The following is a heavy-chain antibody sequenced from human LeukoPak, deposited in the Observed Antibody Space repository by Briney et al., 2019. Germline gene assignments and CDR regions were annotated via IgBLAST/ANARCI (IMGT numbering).Heavy chain of an antibody. Sequence: GESLRLSCAASGFTFDDYAVHWVRQAPGKGLEWVAVINGAGGTTYYADSVKGRFTISRDNSKNSLYLQMNSLGTEDTALYYCVKRGNDNYFDGWGQGTLVTVSS. J-gene: IGHJ4*02. V-gene: IGHV3-43*02. CDR2: INGAGGTT. CDR3: VKRGNDNYFDG. CDR1: GFTFDDYA.